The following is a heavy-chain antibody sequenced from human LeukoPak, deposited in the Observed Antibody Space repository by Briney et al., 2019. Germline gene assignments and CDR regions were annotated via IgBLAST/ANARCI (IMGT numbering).Heavy chain of an antibody. J-gene: IGHJ4*02. D-gene: IGHD3-22*01. V-gene: IGHV1-24*01. CDR1: GYTLTELS. CDR3: ATAPGGYYDSSGYYDY. Sequence: ASVKVSCKVSGYTLTELSMHWVRQAPGKGLEWMGGFDPEDGETIYAQKFQGRVTMTEDTSTDTAYMKLSSLRSEDTAVYYCATAPGGYYDSSGYYDYWGQGTLVTVSS. CDR2: FDPEDGET.